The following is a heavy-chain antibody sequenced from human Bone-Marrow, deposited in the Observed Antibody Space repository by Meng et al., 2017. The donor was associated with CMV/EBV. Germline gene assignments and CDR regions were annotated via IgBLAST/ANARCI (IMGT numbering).Heavy chain of an antibody. Sequence: GESLKISCAASGFTFSNAWMSWVRQAPGKGLEWVGRIKSKTDGGTTDYAAPVKGRFTISRDDSKNTLYLQMNSLKTEDTAVYYCTTDHDTSGYYYYYGMDVWGQGTTITVSS. CDR1: GFTFSNAW. CDR3: TTDHDTSGYYYYYGMDV. J-gene: IGHJ6*02. D-gene: IGHD3-9*01. CDR2: IKSKTDGGTT. V-gene: IGHV3-15*01.